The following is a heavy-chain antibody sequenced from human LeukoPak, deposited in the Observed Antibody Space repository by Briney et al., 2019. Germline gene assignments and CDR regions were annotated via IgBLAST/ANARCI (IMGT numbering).Heavy chain of an antibody. CDR3: ARHLTDDCYFDY. J-gene: IGHJ4*02. V-gene: IGHV4-59*08. CDR1: GGSISSYY. CDR2: IYYSGST. D-gene: IGHD2-21*02. Sequence: SETLSLTCTVSGGSISSYYWSWIRQPPGKGLEWIGYIYYSGSTNYNPPLKSRVTISVDTSKNRFSLKLSSVTAADTAVYYCARHLTDDCYFDYWGQGTLVTVSS.